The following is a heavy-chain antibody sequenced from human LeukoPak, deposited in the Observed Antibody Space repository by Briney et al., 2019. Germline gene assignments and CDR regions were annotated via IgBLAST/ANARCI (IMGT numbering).Heavy chain of an antibody. CDR1: GFIFNHHA. J-gene: IGHJ4*02. V-gene: IGHV3-33*06. Sequence: GGSLRLSCAASGFIFNHHAMHWVRQAPGKGLEWVAVVWSDASNKFYADSVRGRFTISRDDSRKTVYLQMERMTAEDTAIYYCAKDAQRGFDYSNSLEYWGQGALVTVAS. CDR2: VWSDASNK. D-gene: IGHD4-11*01. CDR3: AKDAQRGFDYSNSLEY.